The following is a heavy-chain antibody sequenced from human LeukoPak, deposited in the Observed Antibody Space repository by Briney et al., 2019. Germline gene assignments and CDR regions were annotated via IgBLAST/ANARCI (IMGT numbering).Heavy chain of an antibody. J-gene: IGHJ2*01. D-gene: IGHD2-2*01. CDR2: IIPILGIA. CDR1: GGTFSSYT. CDR3: ARDRVVPADWYFDL. V-gene: IGHV1-69*04. Sequence: ASVKVSRKASGGTFSSYTISWVRQAPGQGLEWMGRIIPILGIASYAQKSQGRVTITADKSTSTAYMELSSLRSEDTAVYYCARDRVVPADWYFDLWGRGTLVTVSS.